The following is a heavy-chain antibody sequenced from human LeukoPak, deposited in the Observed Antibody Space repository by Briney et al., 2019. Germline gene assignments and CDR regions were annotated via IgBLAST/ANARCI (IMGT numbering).Heavy chain of an antibody. V-gene: IGHV1-18*04. CDR3: AGSLTGSGWPFYFDY. CDR2: ISAYNGNT. D-gene: IGHD6-19*01. Sequence: ASVKVSCKASGYTFTSYGISWVRQAPGQGLEWMGWISAYNGNTNYAQKLQGRVTMTTDTSTSTAYMELRSLRSDDTAVYYCAGSLTGSGWPFYFDYWGQGTLVTVSS. CDR1: GYTFTSYG. J-gene: IGHJ4*02.